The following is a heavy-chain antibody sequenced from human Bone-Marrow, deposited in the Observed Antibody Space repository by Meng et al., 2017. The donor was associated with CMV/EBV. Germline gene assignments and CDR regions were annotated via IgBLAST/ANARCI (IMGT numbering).Heavy chain of an antibody. CDR3: ARERDGYPNDY. D-gene: IGHD5-24*01. J-gene: IGHJ4*02. CDR1: GYTFTSYG. CDR2: ISAYNGNT. Sequence: ASVKVSCKASGYTFTSYGISWVRQAPGQGLEWMGWISAYNGNTNYTQKLQGRVTMTRNTSISTAYMELSSLRSEDTAVYYCARERDGYPNDYWGQGTLVTVSS. V-gene: IGHV1-18*01.